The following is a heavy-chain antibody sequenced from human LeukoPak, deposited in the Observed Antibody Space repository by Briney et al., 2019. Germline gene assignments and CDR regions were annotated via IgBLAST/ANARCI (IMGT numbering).Heavy chain of an antibody. CDR3: ARVYRWGDFDY. D-gene: IGHD3-16*01. Sequence: PGGSLRLSCATSGFTFSNAWMTWVRQAPGKGLEWLGRIKSKTDDGTTDYAAPVKGRFTISRDDSKNTLYLQMNSLRAEDTAVYYCARVYRWGDFDYWGQGTLVTVSS. J-gene: IGHJ4*02. CDR2: IKSKTDDGTT. CDR1: GFTFSNAW. V-gene: IGHV3-15*01.